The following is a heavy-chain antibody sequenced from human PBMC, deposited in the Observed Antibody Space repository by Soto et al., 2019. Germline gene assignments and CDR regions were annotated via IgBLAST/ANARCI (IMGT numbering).Heavy chain of an antibody. Sequence: GESLKISCQGSGYSFTIYWIGWVRQMPGKGLEWMCIIYPGDSDTRYSPSFQGQVTISADKSISTAYLQWSSLKASDTAMYDCARLGAARRRTPLDYGGQGTLVTVSS. CDR1: GYSFTIYW. D-gene: IGHD6-6*01. J-gene: IGHJ4*02. CDR2: IYPGDSDT. V-gene: IGHV5-51*01. CDR3: ARLGAARRRTPLDY.